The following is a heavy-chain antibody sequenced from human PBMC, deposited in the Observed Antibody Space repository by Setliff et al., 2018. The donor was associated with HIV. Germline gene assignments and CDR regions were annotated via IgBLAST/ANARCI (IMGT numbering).Heavy chain of an antibody. J-gene: IGHJ5*02. CDR2: INPNSGGT. CDR1: GDAFTGYY. D-gene: IGHD4-17*01. V-gene: IGHV1-2*02. CDR3: ARDGDYGEYGA. Sequence: ASVKVSCKASGDAFTGYYMHWVRQAPGQGLEWMGWINPNSGGTDYAQKFQGRVTMTKYTSISTAYMELSRLRSDDTAVYYCARDGDYGEYGAWGQGTLVTVSS.